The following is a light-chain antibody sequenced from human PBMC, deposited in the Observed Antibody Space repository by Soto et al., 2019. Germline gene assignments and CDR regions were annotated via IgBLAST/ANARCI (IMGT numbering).Light chain of an antibody. CDR2: DAS. V-gene: IGKV3-15*01. CDR3: QQYNIWPPWT. Sequence: ILMTQSPATLSVSPGERATLSCRASQSVSNNLAWYQQKPGQAPRLLIYDASTRATGIPARFSGSGSGTEFTLTFSGLQAEDFADYYCQQYNIWPPWTFGQGTKVEIK. J-gene: IGKJ1*01. CDR1: QSVSNN.